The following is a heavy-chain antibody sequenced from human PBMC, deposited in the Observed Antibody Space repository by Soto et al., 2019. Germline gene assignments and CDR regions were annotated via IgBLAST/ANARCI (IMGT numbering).Heavy chain of an antibody. CDR2: ISGYNGNT. CDR3: ARGGGGGYCSGGSCYADY. V-gene: IGHV1-18*01. D-gene: IGHD2-15*01. Sequence: QVQLVQSGAEVKKPGASVKVSCKASGYTFISHGISWVRQAPGQGLEWMGWISGYNGNTNYAQKLQGRVTMTTDTSTTTAYMELRSLRSDDTAVYYCARGGGGGYCSGGSCYADYWGQGTLVTVSS. J-gene: IGHJ4*02. CDR1: GYTFISHG.